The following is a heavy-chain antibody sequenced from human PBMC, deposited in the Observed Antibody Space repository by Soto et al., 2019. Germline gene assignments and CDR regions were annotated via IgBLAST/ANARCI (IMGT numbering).Heavy chain of an antibody. D-gene: IGHD3-3*01. CDR1: GGSVSSGSYY. CDR3: ARGVTIFGVVSHYYYGMDV. V-gene: IGHV4-61*01. Sequence: SETLSLTCTVSGGSVSSGSYYWSWIRQPPGKGLEWIGYIYYSGSTNYNPSLKSRVTISVDTSKNQFSLKLSSVTAADTAVYYCARGVTIFGVVSHYYYGMDVWGQGTTVTVSS. CDR2: IYYSGST. J-gene: IGHJ6*02.